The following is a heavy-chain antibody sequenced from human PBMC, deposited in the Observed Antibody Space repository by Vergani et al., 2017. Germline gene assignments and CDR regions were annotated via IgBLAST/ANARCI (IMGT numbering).Heavy chain of an antibody. J-gene: IGHJ4*02. V-gene: IGHV3-23*01. Sequence: EVQLLESGGGLVQPGGSLRLSCAASGFTFSSYAMSWVRQAPGKGLEWVSAISGSGGSTYYADSVKGRFTISRDNSKNTLYLQMNSLRAEDTAVYYCAKGGLWFGVGYPPPDYWGQGTLVTVSS. D-gene: IGHD3-10*01. CDR1: GFTFSSYA. CDR3: AKGGLWFGVGYPPPDY. CDR2: ISGSGGST.